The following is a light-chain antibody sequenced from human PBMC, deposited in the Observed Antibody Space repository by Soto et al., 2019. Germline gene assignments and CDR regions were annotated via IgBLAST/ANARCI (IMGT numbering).Light chain of an antibody. Sequence: QAVVTQEPSLTVSPGGTVTLTCGSSTGPVTNSHYPYWLQQRPGQAPRTLIYDTNNKHSWTPARFSGSLVGGKGALTLSGAQPEDEGDYYCLLSYNDGRYVVFGGGTKLTVL. CDR3: LLSYNDGRYVV. J-gene: IGLJ2*01. CDR1: TGPVTNSHY. CDR2: DTN. V-gene: IGLV7-46*01.